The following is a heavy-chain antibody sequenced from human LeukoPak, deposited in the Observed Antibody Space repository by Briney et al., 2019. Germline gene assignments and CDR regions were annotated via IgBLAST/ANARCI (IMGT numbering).Heavy chain of an antibody. J-gene: IGHJ4*02. D-gene: IGHD6-13*01. V-gene: IGHV3-23*01. CDR2: ISGSGGTI. CDR1: GFTFSTFP. CDR3: ARDKDLQLVGDN. Sequence: GGSLRLSCAASGFTFSTFPMSWVRQAPGKGLEWVSDISGSGGTIHYADSVKGRFTISRDNSQNTLYLQMDSLRGEDTAVYYCARDKDLQLVGDNWGQGTLVSVSS.